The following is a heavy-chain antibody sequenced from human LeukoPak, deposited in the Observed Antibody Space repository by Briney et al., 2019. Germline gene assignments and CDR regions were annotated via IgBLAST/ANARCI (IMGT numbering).Heavy chain of an antibody. Sequence: PGGSLRLSCAASGFTFSSAWMTWVRQAPGKGLEWVATIGGPAETFYADSVRGRFTISRDNSRYTLYLQMNRLRAEDSALYYCAKDWTSHNGVYDCLDFWGQGTQVTVSS. CDR1: GFTFSSAW. CDR2: IGGPAET. D-gene: IGHD3-16*01. V-gene: IGHV3-23*01. CDR3: AKDWTSHNGVYDCLDF. J-gene: IGHJ4*02.